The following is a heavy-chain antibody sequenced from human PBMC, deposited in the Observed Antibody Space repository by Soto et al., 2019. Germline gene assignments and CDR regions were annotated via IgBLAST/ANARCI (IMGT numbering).Heavy chain of an antibody. CDR2: ISYDGFNR. D-gene: IGHD1-26*01. V-gene: IGHV3-30*01. CDR1: GFTFGSYA. CDR3: AGVEDEGGSFYD. Sequence: QVHLVESGGGVVQPGRSLRLSCAASGFTFGSYAMHWVRQAPGGALEWVAVISYDGFNRYYAESVKGRFTISRDNSKNTLYLQMDNLKPDYAAVYFCAGVEDEGGSFYDWGQVTLVTVSS. J-gene: IGHJ4*02.